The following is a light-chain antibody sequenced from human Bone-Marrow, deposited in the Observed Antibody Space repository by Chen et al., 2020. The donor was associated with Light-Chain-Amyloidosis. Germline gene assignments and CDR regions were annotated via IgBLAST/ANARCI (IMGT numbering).Light chain of an antibody. V-gene: IGKV1-39*01. J-gene: IGKJ2*02. CDR2: AAS. CDR1: QSISTF. CDR3: QQSYTTPLCT. Sequence: DIQMTQSPSSLSASVGDRVIITCRASQSISTFLNWYQQKPGQAPKLLIYAASTLQTGVPSRFSGSASGTDFTLTISSLQPQDFATYYCQQSYTTPLCTFGQGTKLQIK.